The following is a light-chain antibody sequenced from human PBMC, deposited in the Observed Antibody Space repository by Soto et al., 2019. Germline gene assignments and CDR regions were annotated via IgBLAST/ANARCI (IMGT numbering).Light chain of an antibody. CDR3: QQSYIRPWP. V-gene: IGKV1-39*01. CDR2: AAS. Sequence: DMQMTQSPSSLSASVGDRVTISCRASQSISRYLHWYQQKPGEAPKVLIYAASSLQGGVPSRFSGSGSGTDFTLTISSLQPEDSATYYCQQSYIRPWPFGQGTRLEI. J-gene: IGKJ1*01. CDR1: QSISRY.